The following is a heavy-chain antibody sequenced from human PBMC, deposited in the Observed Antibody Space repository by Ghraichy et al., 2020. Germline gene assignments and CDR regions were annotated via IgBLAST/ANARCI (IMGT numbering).Heavy chain of an antibody. CDR1: GGSISSSSYY. Sequence: SETLSLTCTVSGGSISSSSYYWGWIRRPPGKGLEWIGSIYYSGSTYYNPSLKSRVTISVDTSKNQFSLKLSSVTAADTAVYYCGRGPEDYWGQGTLVTVSS. D-gene: IGHD1-14*01. J-gene: IGHJ4*02. V-gene: IGHV4-39*07. CDR3: GRGPEDY. CDR2: IYYSGST.